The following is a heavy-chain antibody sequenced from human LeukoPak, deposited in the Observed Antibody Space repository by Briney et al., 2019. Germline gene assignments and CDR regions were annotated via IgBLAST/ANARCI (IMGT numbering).Heavy chain of an antibody. Sequence: PGGSLRLSCSASGFSFSSYNMHWVHQAPGKALEYVSTISSNGGSTSYADSVKGRFTISRDNSKNTLYLQMSTLRAEDTAVYYCVKDYYGSGSYSWFDPWGQGTLVTVSS. CDR2: ISSNGGST. D-gene: IGHD3-10*01. J-gene: IGHJ5*02. CDR1: GFSFSSYN. CDR3: VKDYYGSGSYSWFDP. V-gene: IGHV3-64D*06.